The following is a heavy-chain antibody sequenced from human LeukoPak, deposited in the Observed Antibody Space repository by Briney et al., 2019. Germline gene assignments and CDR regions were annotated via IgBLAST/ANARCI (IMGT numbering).Heavy chain of an antibody. Sequence: PSETLSLTCTASGGSISSYDWSWVRQPAGKGLEWIGRIYTSGSTTYNPSLISQVTISVDKSKNQFTLKLSSVTAADTAVYYCARSIRYYFDYWGQGTLVTVSS. J-gene: IGHJ4*02. D-gene: IGHD3-9*01. CDR2: IYTSGST. CDR3: ARSIRYYFDY. V-gene: IGHV4-4*07. CDR1: GGSISSYD.